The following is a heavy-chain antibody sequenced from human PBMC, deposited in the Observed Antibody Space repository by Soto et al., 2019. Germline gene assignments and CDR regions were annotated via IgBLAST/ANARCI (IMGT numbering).Heavy chain of an antibody. V-gene: IGHV3-53*01. CDR3: AREGGLERRHDAFDI. J-gene: IGHJ3*02. CDR2: IYSGGST. D-gene: IGHD1-1*01. CDR1: GFTVSSNY. Sequence: LRLSCAASGFTVSSNYMSWVRQAPGKGLEWVSVIYSGGSTYYADSVKGRFTISRDNSKNTLYLQMNSLRAEDTAVYYCAREGGLERRHDAFDIWGQGTMVTVSS.